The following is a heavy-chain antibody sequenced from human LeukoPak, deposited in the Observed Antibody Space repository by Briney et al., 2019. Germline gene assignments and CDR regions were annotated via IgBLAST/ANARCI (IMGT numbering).Heavy chain of an antibody. Sequence: QTGGSLRLSCVGSGSTFNGHWLTWVRQAPGRGLEWVASIKEDGRQAYYMDSVKGRFTISRDNSKRTLFLQMNSLRAEDTAFYYCAKAELGVDTFFDYWGQGTLVTVSS. CDR1: GSTFNGHW. CDR3: AKAELGVDTFFDY. J-gene: IGHJ4*02. CDR2: IKEDGRQA. D-gene: IGHD3-3*01. V-gene: IGHV3-7*03.